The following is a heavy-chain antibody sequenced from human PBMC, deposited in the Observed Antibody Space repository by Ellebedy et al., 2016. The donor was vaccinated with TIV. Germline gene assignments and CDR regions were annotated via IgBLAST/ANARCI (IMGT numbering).Heavy chain of an antibody. J-gene: IGHJ6*02. V-gene: IGHV5-10-1*01. CDR1: GYNFNNFW. Sequence: GESLKISCKGSGYNFNNFWISWVCQMPGKGLEWMGKIDPSDSNTNYSPSFQGPVPISADKSINTAYLQWSSLKASDTAMYYCARHQLDGMDVWGQGTTVTVSS. CDR3: ARHQLDGMDV. CDR2: IDPSDSNT. D-gene: IGHD1-1*01.